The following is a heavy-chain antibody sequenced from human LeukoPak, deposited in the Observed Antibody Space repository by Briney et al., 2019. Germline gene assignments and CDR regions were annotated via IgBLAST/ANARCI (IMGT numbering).Heavy chain of an antibody. CDR2: IYYSGST. Sequence: PSETLSLTCTGSGGSISSYYWSWIRQPPGKGLEWIGYIYYSGSTNYNPSLKSRVTISVDTSKNQFSLKLSSVTAADTAVYYCATSGSPADDAFDIWGQGTMVTVSS. V-gene: IGHV4-59*01. J-gene: IGHJ3*02. CDR3: ATSGSPADDAFDI. CDR1: GGSISSYY. D-gene: IGHD1-26*01.